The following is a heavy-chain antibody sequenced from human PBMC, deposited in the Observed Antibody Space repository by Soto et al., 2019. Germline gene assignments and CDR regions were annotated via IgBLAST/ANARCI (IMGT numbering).Heavy chain of an antibody. CDR3: ARDLVDSSGYLDY. Sequence: PSETLSLTCTVSGGSVSSGSYYWSWIRQPPGEGLEWIGYIYYSGSTNYNHSLKNRVTISVDTSKKQFSLELSSVTAADTAVYYCARDLVDSSGYLDYWGQGTLVTVSS. CDR1: GGSVSSGSYY. CDR2: IYYSGST. J-gene: IGHJ4*02. D-gene: IGHD3-22*01. V-gene: IGHV4-61*01.